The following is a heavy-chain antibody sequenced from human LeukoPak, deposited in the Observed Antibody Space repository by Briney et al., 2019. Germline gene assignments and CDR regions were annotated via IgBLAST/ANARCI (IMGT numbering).Heavy chain of an antibody. CDR1: GGSVSSGSYY. Sequence: PSETLSLTCTVSGGSVSSGSYYWSWLRQPPGKGLEWIGYIYYSGSTNYNPSLKSGVTISVDTSKNQFSLKLSSVTAADTAVYYCARDVPLRGYSGSIFDYWGQGTLVTVSS. CDR2: IYYSGST. CDR3: ARDVPLRGYSGSIFDY. D-gene: IGHD5-12*01. V-gene: IGHV4-61*01. J-gene: IGHJ4*02.